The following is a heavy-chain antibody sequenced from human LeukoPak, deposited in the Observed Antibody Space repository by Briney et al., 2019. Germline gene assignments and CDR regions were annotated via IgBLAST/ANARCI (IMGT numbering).Heavy chain of an antibody. Sequence: GWSLRLSCAASGFIFRNYAMSWVRQAPGKGLEWVSAITGSGDTTYYADSVKGRFTISRDNSKNTLYVEMNTLRAEDTAVYYCAKWGDYDILTGYYVSDFWGQGTLVTVSS. CDR1: GFIFRNYA. D-gene: IGHD3-9*01. CDR3: AKWGDYDILTGYYVSDF. CDR2: ITGSGDTT. J-gene: IGHJ4*02. V-gene: IGHV3-23*01.